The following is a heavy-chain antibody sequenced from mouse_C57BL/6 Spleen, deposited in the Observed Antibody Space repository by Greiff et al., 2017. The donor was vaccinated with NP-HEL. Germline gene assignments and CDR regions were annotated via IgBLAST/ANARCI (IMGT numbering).Heavy chain of an antibody. CDR1: GYTFTSYW. V-gene: IGHV1-53*01. CDR2: INPSNGGT. Sequence: QVQLQQPGTELVKPGASVKLSCKASGYTFTSYWMHWVKQRPGQGLEWIGNINPSNGGTNYNEKVTSKATLTVAKYSSTAYVQQSSLTSEDSAVYYCASGRFAYWGQGTLVTVSA. J-gene: IGHJ3*01. CDR3: ASGRFAY.